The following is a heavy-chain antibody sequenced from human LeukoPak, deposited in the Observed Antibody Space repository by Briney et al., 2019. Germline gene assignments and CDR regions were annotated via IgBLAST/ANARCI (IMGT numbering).Heavy chain of an antibody. CDR3: SKKGQADDYGKPG. J-gene: IGHJ4*02. V-gene: IGHV3-23*01. CDR2: ISRSGSGDNT. D-gene: IGHD4-17*01. Sequence: PGGSLRLSCAASGFTLSQFDMYWVRQAPGKGLECVSVISRSGSGDNTYYADSVKGRFTISRDNSRNTLYLQMDSLRAEDTAVYFCSKKGQADDYGKPGWGQGTLVTVSS. CDR1: GFTLSQFD.